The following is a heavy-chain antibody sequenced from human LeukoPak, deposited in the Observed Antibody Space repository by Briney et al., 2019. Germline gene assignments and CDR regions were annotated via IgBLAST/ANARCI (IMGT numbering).Heavy chain of an antibody. CDR3: AKEPSIAARGNDY. J-gene: IGHJ4*02. V-gene: IGHV3-30*18. Sequence: QPGRSLRLSCAASGFTFSSYGMHWVRHAPGKGLEWVAVISYDGSNKYYADSVKGRFTISRDNSKNTLYLQMNSLRAEDTAVYYCAKEPSIAARGNDYWGQGTLVTVSS. CDR1: GFTFSSYG. CDR2: ISYDGSNK. D-gene: IGHD6-6*01.